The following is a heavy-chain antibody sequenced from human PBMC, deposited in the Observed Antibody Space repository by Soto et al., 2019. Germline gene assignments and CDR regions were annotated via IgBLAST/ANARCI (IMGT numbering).Heavy chain of an antibody. D-gene: IGHD3-9*01. J-gene: IGHJ6*02. V-gene: IGHV1-8*01. CDR2: MNPNSGNT. Sequence: ASVKVSCKDSGYTFTSYDINWVRQATGQGLEWMGWMNPNSGNTGYAQKFQGRVTMTRNTSISTAYMELSSLRSEDTAVYYCARARPYYDILTGPTVVDYGMDVWGQGTTVTVSS. CDR3: ARARPYYDILTGPTVVDYGMDV. CDR1: GYTFTSYD.